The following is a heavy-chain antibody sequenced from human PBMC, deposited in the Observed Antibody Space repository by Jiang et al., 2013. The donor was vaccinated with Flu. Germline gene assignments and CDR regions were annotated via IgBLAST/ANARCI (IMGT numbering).Heavy chain of an antibody. J-gene: IGHJ4*02. D-gene: IGHD6-6*01. CDR1: GFTFSRYY. Sequence: RLSCAASGFTFSRYYMSWVRQAPGKGLEWVANIKQDGSEKYYVDSVKGRFTISRDNAKNSLYLQMNSLRAEDTAVFYCVRGARYWGQGTLVTVSS. CDR2: IKQDGSEK. V-gene: IGHV3-7*03. CDR3: VRGARY.